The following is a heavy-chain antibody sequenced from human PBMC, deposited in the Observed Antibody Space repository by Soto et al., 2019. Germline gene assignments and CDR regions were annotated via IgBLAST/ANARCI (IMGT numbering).Heavy chain of an antibody. D-gene: IGHD4-4*01. CDR1: GFTASSNY. CDR2: IYSGGST. CDR3: ATVDYSIYEGLYYYYGMDV. V-gene: IGHV3-53*01. Sequence: GGSLRLSCAASGFTASSNYMSWVRQAPGKGLEWVSVIYSGGSTYYADSVKGRFTISRDNSKNTLYLQMNSLRAEDTAVYYCATVDYSIYEGLYYYYGMDVWGQGTTVTVSS. J-gene: IGHJ6*02.